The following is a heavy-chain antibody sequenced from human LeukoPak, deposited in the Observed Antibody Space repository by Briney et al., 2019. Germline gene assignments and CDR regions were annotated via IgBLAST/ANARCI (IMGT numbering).Heavy chain of an antibody. CDR2: IKEDGSEK. CDR1: GFTFSSYW. Sequence: GGSLRLSCAASGFTFSSYWMNWVRQAPGKGLEWVANIKEDGSEKYYVDSVKGRFTISRDNAKNSLYLQMNSLRAEDTAVYYCARVRSGTYYVFDYWGQGILVTVSS. J-gene: IGHJ4*02. D-gene: IGHD1-26*01. CDR3: ARVRSGTYYVFDY. V-gene: IGHV3-7*01.